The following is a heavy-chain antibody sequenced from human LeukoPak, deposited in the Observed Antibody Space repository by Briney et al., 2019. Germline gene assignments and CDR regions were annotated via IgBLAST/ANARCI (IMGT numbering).Heavy chain of an antibody. D-gene: IGHD3-9*01. CDR1: GFTFDDYA. CDR2: ISGDGGNT. Sequence: GGSLRLPCVASGFTFDDYAMHWVRQAPGKGLEWVSLISGDGGNTYYTDSVRGRFTISRDNSKNTLYLQMNSLRVEDTAVYYCALGLVTDYWGQGTLVTVSS. J-gene: IGHJ4*02. V-gene: IGHV3-43*02. CDR3: ALGLVTDY.